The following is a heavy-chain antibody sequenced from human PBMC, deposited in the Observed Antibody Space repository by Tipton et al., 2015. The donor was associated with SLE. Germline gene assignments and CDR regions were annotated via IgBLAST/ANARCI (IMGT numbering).Heavy chain of an antibody. J-gene: IGHJ3*02. CDR3: ARERLISLGGFDI. CDR1: GFKFDDYG. V-gene: IGHV3-20*04. Sequence: SLRLSCAASGFKFDDYGTSWVRQAPGKGLEWVSGINWNGGSTGYADSVKGRFTISRDNAKNSLYLQMNSLRAEDTALYYCARERLISLGGFDIWGQGTMVTVSS. D-gene: IGHD3-16*01. CDR2: INWNGGST.